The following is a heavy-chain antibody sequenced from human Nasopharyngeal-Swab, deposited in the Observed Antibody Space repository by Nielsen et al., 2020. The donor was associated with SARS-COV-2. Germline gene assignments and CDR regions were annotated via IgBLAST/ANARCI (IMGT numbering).Heavy chain of an antibody. V-gene: IGHV3-30*18. J-gene: IGHJ3*01. D-gene: IGHD3-10*01. CDR2: ISYDETDQ. CDR1: GFTFSDHA. Sequence: GGSLRLSCAAFGFTFSDHAIHWVRQAPGKGLEWVAVISYDETDQYYSGSVKGRFTISRDSSKKMVYLQMSSLRLEDTGLYYCAKEMFKYGSGVSSDGFDVWGQGTRVTVSS. CDR3: AKEMFKYGSGVSSDGFDV.